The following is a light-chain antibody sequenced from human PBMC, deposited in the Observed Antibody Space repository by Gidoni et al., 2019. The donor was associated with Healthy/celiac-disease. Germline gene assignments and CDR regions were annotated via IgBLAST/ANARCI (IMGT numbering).Light chain of an antibody. Sequence: EIVMTQSPATLSVSPGERATLSCRASQSVSSNLACYQQKPGQAPRLLIYGASTRATGIPARFSGSGSGTEFTLTISSLQSEDFAVYYGQQYNNWPRTFGQGTKVKSN. J-gene: IGKJ1*01. CDR3: QQYNNWPRT. CDR1: QSVSSN. CDR2: GAS. V-gene: IGKV3-15*01.